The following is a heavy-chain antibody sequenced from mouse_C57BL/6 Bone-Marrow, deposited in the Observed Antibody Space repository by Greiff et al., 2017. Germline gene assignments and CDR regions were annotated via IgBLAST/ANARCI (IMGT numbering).Heavy chain of an antibody. CDR2: IDPEDGDT. V-gene: IGHV14-1*01. CDR3: TTAYYSNHEVFAY. J-gene: IGHJ3*01. CDR1: GFNIKDYY. D-gene: IGHD2-5*01. Sequence: VQLQQSGAELVRPGASVKLSCTASGFNIKDYYMHWVKQRPEQGLEWIGRIDPEDGDTEYAPKFQGKATMTADTSSNTAYLQLSSLTSEDTAVYYCTTAYYSNHEVFAYWGQGTLVTVSA.